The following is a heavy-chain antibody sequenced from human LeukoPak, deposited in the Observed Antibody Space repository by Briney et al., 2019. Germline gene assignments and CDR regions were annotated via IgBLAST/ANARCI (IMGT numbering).Heavy chain of an antibody. CDR1: GGTFISYA. Sequence: ASVKVSCKATGGTFISYAISWVRQAPGQGLEWMGGIIPIFGTANYAQKFQGRVTITADESTRTAYMELSSLRSEDTPVYYCATCPEVDYYYYYGMDVWGQGTTVTVSS. D-gene: IGHD3-9*01. J-gene: IGHJ6*02. CDR2: IIPIFGTA. CDR3: ATCPEVDYYYYYGMDV. V-gene: IGHV1-69*01.